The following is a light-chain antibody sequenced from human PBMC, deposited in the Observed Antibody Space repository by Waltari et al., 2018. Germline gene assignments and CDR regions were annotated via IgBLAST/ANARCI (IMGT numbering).Light chain of an antibody. CDR1: RSNIGTNT. J-gene: IGLJ2*01. Sequence: QSVLTQPPSASGTPGQGVTLPFSGIRSNIGTNTVNWYQQLTGTAPKDLMYSNNQRPSGVPDRFSGSKSGTSASLAVSGLQSEDEGDYYCATWDDSLYGVVFGGGTKLTVL. V-gene: IGLV1-44*01. CDR3: ATWDDSLYGVV. CDR2: SNN.